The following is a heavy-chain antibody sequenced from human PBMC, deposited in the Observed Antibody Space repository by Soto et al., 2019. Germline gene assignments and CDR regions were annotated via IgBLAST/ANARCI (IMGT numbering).Heavy chain of an antibody. CDR3: ARSLTTVVTMDV. J-gene: IGHJ6*02. V-gene: IGHV4-39*01. D-gene: IGHD4-17*01. CDR2: FYYSGST. CDR1: GGSISSSSYY. Sequence: SETLSLTCTVSGGSISSSSYYWGWIRQPPGKGLEWIGSFYYSGSTYYNPSLKSRVTISVDTSKNQFSLKLSSVTAADTAVYYCARSLTTVVTMDVWGQGTTVTVSS.